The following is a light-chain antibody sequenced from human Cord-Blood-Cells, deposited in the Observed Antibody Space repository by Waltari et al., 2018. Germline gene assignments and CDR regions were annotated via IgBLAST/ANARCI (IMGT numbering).Light chain of an antibody. CDR1: SSDVGGYNY. V-gene: IGLV2-11*01. CDR3: CSYAGSYTYVV. J-gene: IGLJ2*01. CDR2: DVS. Sequence: QSALTQPRSVSGSPGQSVTISCTGTSSDVGGYNYVSWYQQHPGKAPKLMIYDVSKRPSGVPGLLSGSKSGNTASLPISGLQAEDEADYYCCSYAGSYTYVVFGGGTKLTVL.